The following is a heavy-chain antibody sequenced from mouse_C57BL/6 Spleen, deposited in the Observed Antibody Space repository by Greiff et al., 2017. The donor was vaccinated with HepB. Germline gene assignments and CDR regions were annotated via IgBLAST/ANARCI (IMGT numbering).Heavy chain of an antibody. CDR2: INPGSGGT. Sequence: VQLQQSGAELVRPGTSVKVSCKASGYAFTNYLIEWVKQRPGQGLEWIGVINPGSGGTNYNEKFKGKATLTADKSSSTAYMQLSSLTSEDSAVYFCARSGSYDPHYYAMDYWGQGTSVTVSS. CDR3: ARSGSYDPHYYAMDY. J-gene: IGHJ4*01. D-gene: IGHD2-3*01. V-gene: IGHV1-54*01. CDR1: GYAFTNYL.